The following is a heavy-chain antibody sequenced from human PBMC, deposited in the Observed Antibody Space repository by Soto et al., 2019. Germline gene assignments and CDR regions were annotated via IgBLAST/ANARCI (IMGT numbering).Heavy chain of an antibody. CDR2: INTNGVNT. J-gene: IGHJ4*02. CDR1: GFTFSGYS. CDR3: ARGRVEDSSGWATYFDY. Sequence: EVQLVESGGGLVRAGGSLRLSCAASGFTFSGYSMFWVRQAPGKGLEYVSAINTNGVNTFYAKSVKGRFTISRDNSKNTMYLQMGSLRAEDMAVYYCARGRVEDSSGWATYFDYWGQGTLVTVSS. D-gene: IGHD6-19*01. V-gene: IGHV3-64*01.